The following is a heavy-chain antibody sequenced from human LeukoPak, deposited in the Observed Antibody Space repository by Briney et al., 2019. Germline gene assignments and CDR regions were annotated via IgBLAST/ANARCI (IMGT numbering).Heavy chain of an antibody. V-gene: IGHV4-59*08. D-gene: IGHD2-2*01. CDR1: GGSISSYY. CDR2: IYYSGST. J-gene: IGHJ4*02. Sequence: ASETLSLTCTVSGGSISSYYWSWIRQPPGKGLEWIGYIYYSGSTNYNPSLKSRVTISVDTSKNQFSLKLSSVTAADTAVYYCASQDIVVVPAAMGGFDYWGQGTLVTVSS. CDR3: ASQDIVVVPAAMGGFDY.